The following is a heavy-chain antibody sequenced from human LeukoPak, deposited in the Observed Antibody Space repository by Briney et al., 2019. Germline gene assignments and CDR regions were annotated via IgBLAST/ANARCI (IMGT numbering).Heavy chain of an antibody. Sequence: PGGSLRLSCAASGFTFSSYAMSWVRQAPGKGLEWVSAISGSGGSTYYADSVKGRFTISRDNSKNTLYLQMNSLRAEDTAVYYCAKASWPTVTTYPLFPIDYWGQGTLVTVSS. CDR3: AKASWPTVTTYPLFPIDY. CDR1: GFTFSSYA. D-gene: IGHD4-17*01. J-gene: IGHJ4*02. CDR2: ISGSGGST. V-gene: IGHV3-23*01.